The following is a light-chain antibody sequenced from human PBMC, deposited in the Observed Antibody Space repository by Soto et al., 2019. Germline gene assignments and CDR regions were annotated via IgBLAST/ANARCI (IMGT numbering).Light chain of an antibody. V-gene: IGKV3-20*01. CDR2: GAS. Sequence: IVVTQSPATLALSPGERATLSCRARQSVGSSYLAWYQQNPGQAPRLLIYGASSRATAIPDRFSGSGSGTDFTLTISRLEPEDFAVYYCQQYGSSFTWTFGQGTKVDIK. CDR3: QQYGSSFTWT. J-gene: IGKJ1*01. CDR1: QSVGSSY.